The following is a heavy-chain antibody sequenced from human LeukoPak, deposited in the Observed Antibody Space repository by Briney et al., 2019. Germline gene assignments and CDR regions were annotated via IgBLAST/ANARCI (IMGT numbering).Heavy chain of an antibody. J-gene: IGHJ5*02. V-gene: IGHV3-30*02. Sequence: PGGSLRLSSAASGFTFSDYGMHWVRQAPGKGLEWVVFVRNDGSNEYYPDSVKGRFTISRDNCRNTLYLQMNSLRAEDTAVYYCAKGGSSSHNWFDPWGQGTLVTVSS. CDR3: AKGGSSSHNWFDP. D-gene: IGHD6-13*01. CDR2: VRNDGSNE. CDR1: GFTFSDYG.